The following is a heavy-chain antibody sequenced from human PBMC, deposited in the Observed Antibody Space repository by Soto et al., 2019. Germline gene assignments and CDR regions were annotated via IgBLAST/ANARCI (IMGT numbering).Heavy chain of an antibody. CDR1: GFTFSNNA. CDR2: ISNDTSEI. J-gene: IGHJ4*01. D-gene: IGHD2-21*01. Sequence: PGGSLRLSCVGSGFTFSNNAMHWVRQAPGKGLEWVAFISNDTSEIFYADSVKGRFTISRDNPENTLFLHMNSPRADDTAVYYCAIARVAVSSHDHWGQGILVPVSS. CDR3: AIARVAVSSHDH. V-gene: IGHV3-30*01.